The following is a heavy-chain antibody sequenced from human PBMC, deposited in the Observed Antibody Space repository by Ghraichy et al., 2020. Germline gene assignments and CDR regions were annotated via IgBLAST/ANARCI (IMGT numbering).Heavy chain of an antibody. V-gene: IGHV4-39*01. D-gene: IGHD3-22*01. CDR2: VSYSGSA. CDR1: GGSISSRSYY. CDR3: ARHVAYYYDSSGCYYDVFDV. J-gene: IGHJ3*01. Sequence: SQTLSLTCTVSGGSISSRSYYWDWIRQPPGKGLEWGGRVSYSGSADYNPSLKSRVTISVDTSKNQFSLKLSSVTAADTAVYYCARHVAYYYDSSGCYYDVFDVWGQGTTVTVPS.